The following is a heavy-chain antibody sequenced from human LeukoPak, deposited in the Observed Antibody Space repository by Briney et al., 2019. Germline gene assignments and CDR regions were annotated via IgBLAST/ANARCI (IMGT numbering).Heavy chain of an antibody. Sequence: ALVKVSFKASGYTFTVYYMHWVRQAPGQGLEWMGWINPNSGGTNYAQKFQGRVTMTRDTSISTAYMELSRLRSDDTAVYYCARSYRMAVAPDFDIWGQGTMVTVSS. CDR2: INPNSGGT. CDR1: GYTFTVYY. CDR3: ARSYRMAVAPDFDI. V-gene: IGHV1-2*02. D-gene: IGHD6-19*01. J-gene: IGHJ3*02.